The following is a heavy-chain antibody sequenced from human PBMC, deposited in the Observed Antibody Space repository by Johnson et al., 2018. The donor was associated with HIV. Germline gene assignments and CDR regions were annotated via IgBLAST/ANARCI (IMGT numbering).Heavy chain of an antibody. CDR3: ASLGLDLLVKAPLSVVFDAFDI. CDR2: IRYDGSKR. V-gene: IGHV3-30*02. Sequence: QVQLVESGGGVVQPGGSLRLSCAASGFTFSSYGMHWVRQAPGKGLEWVAFIRYDGSKRYYADSVKGRFSISRDNSKNTLYLQVNSLRAEDTAVYYCASLGLDLLVKAPLSVVFDAFDIWGQGTMVTVSS. CDR1: GFTFSSYG. J-gene: IGHJ3*02. D-gene: IGHD3-16*01.